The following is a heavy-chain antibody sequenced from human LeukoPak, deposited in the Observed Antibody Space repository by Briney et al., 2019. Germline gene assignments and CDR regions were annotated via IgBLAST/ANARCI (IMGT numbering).Heavy chain of an antibody. V-gene: IGHV1-69*06. D-gene: IGHD3-10*01. CDR3: AREGFGPDGDY. Sequence: ASVKVSCKASGGTFSSYAISWVRQAPGQGLEWMGGIIPIFGTANYAQKFQGRVTITADKSTSTAYMELSSLRSEDTAVYYCAREGFGPDGDYWGQGTLVTVSS. J-gene: IGHJ4*02. CDR2: IIPIFGTA. CDR1: GGTFSSYA.